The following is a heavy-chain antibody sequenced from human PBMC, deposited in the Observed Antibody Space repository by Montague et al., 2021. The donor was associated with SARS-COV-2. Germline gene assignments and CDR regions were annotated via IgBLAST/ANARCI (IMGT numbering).Heavy chain of an antibody. Sequence: TLSLTCTVSGGSISSGSYYWSWIRQPAGKGLEWIGSIYTSGSTYYNPSLKSRVTISVDTSKNQFSLKLNSVTAADTAVYYCARVPPYYCDSSGYYSEAFDIWGQGTMVTVSS. CDR2: IYTSGST. V-gene: IGHV4-61*02. J-gene: IGHJ3*02. CDR1: GGSISSGSYY. D-gene: IGHD3-22*01. CDR3: ARVPPYYCDSSGYYSEAFDI.